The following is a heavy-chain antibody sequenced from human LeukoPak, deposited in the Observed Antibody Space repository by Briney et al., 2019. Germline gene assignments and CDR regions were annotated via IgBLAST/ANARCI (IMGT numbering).Heavy chain of an antibody. CDR1: GYSISSGYY. J-gene: IGHJ3*02. D-gene: IGHD3-9*01. Sequence: SETLSLTCNVSGYSISSGYYWGWIRQPPGKGLEWIGSIYYSGSTYYNPSLKSRVTISVDTSKNQFSLKLSSVTAADTAVYYCARDGEYYDILTGHADAFDIWGQGTMVTVSS. CDR2: IYYSGST. V-gene: IGHV4-38-2*02. CDR3: ARDGEYYDILTGHADAFDI.